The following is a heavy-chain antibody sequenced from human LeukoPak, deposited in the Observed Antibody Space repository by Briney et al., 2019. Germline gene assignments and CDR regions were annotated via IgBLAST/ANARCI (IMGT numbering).Heavy chain of an antibody. V-gene: IGHV5-51*01. D-gene: IGHD6-19*01. CDR3: ASSIAVAGTYYGMDV. CDR2: IYPGDSDT. Sequence: GESLKISCKGSGYTFTNYWIGWVRQMPGKGLEWMGIIYPGDSDTRYSPSFQGPVTISADKSISTAYLQWNSLKASDTAMYYYASSIAVAGTYYGMDVWGQGTTVTVSS. CDR1: GYTFTNYW. J-gene: IGHJ6*02.